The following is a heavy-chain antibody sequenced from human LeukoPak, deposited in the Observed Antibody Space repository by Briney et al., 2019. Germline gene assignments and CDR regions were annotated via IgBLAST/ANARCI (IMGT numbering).Heavy chain of an antibody. CDR1: GGSISSPNYY. V-gene: IGHV4-39*01. D-gene: IGHD2-15*01. J-gene: IGHJ5*02. CDR3: ASRGGHCGGGSCYSGWFDP. CDR2: ISYSVSA. Sequence: NPSETLSLTCTVSGGSISSPNYYWAWDRQPPGKGQEWIGSISYSVSAHYYPSLKSRVTISIDMSKNQFSLRLSSVTAADTAVYYCASRGGHCGGGSCYSGWFDPWGQGTLVTVSS.